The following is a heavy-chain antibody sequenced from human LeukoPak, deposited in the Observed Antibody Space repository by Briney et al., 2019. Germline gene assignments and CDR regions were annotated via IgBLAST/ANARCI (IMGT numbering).Heavy chain of an antibody. D-gene: IGHD4-17*01. CDR3: ARQNYGDYADGFDY. Sequence: PSDTLSLTCTVSGGSISSFYWSWIRQPPGKGLEWIGYIYYSGSSNYSPSLKSRVTISVDTSKNQFSLKLSSVTAADTAVYYCARQNYGDYADGFDYWGQGTLVTVSS. CDR1: GGSISSFY. V-gene: IGHV4-59*01. J-gene: IGHJ4*02. CDR2: IYYSGSS.